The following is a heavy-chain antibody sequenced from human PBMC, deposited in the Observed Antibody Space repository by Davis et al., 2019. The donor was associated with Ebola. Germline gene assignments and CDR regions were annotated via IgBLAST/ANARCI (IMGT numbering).Heavy chain of an antibody. D-gene: IGHD1-20*01. J-gene: IGHJ4*02. CDR3: ARGGNSITGTPFDY. V-gene: IGHV1-18*01. CDR1: GYTFTSYA. CDR2: ISAYNGNT. Sequence: ASVKVSCKASGYTFTSYAMHWVRQAPGQRLEWMGWISAYNGNTNYAQKLQGRVTMTTDTSTSTAYMELRSLRSDDTAVYYCARGGNSITGTPFDYWGQGTLVTVSS.